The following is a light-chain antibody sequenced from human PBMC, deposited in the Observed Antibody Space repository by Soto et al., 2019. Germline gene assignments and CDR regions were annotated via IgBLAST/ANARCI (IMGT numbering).Light chain of an antibody. Sequence: EIMMTQSPATLSVSPGERATLSCRASRSVGSNYLAWYQQKPGQAPRLLISATSRRATGIPDRFSGSGSGTDFTLTISRLEPEDFAVYYCQQYADSPLLSFGGGTRLEI. V-gene: IGKV3-20*01. CDR2: ATS. CDR1: RSVGSNY. CDR3: QQYADSPLLS. J-gene: IGKJ4*01.